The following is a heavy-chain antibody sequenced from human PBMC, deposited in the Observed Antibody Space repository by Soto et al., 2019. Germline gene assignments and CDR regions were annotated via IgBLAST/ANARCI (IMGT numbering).Heavy chain of an antibody. Sequence: QITLKESGPTLVRPPQTLTLTCTFSGFSLTSGVGVGWLRQPPGKALEWLALIYWDDDKRYSPSLKNRLTITKDTSKHQVVLTMTNVGPVDTATYFCAHIDPEIVTVGGHGGFDYWGQGTLVTVS. J-gene: IGHJ4*02. V-gene: IGHV2-5*02. CDR1: GFSLTSGVG. D-gene: IGHD5-12*01. CDR2: IYWDDDK. CDR3: AHIDPEIVTVGGHGGFDY.